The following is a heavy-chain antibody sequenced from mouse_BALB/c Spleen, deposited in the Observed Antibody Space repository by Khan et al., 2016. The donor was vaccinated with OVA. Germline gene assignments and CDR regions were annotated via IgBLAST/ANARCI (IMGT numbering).Heavy chain of an antibody. D-gene: IGHD2-3*01. CDR1: GYTFADSG. Sequence: QIQLVQSGPEPVRPGASVKISCKGSGYTFADSGMHWVRQSHAKSLEWIGVISTYYGNIKYNQKFEGRATMTVDKSSSTAYMELARLTSEDSAVYFCTRDGSSGFTYWGQGTLVTGSA. J-gene: IGHJ3*01. CDR2: ISTYYGNI. CDR3: TRDGSSGFTY. V-gene: IGHV1S137*01.